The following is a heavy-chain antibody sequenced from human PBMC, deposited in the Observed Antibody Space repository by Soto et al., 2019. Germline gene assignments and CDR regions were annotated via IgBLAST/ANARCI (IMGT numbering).Heavy chain of an antibody. Sequence: GGSLRLSCAASGFTFSSYAMHWVRQAPGKGLEYVSAISSNGGSTYYANSVKGRFTISRDNSKNTLYLQMGSLRAEDMAVYYCVRDSRRGYGMDVWGPGTTVTVS. CDR2: ISSNGGST. CDR3: VRDSRRGYGMDV. V-gene: IGHV3-64*01. CDR1: GFTFSSYA. J-gene: IGHJ6*02. D-gene: IGHD3-10*01.